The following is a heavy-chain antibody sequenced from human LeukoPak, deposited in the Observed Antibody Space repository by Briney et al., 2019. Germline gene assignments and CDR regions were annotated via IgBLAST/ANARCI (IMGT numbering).Heavy chain of an antibody. Sequence: GGSLRLSCTASGFTFRSYWMSWVRQAPGKGLEWVANINQHGSEKYYVDSVKGRLTISRDNAKNSLFLQLNSLRAEGTAVYYCARNVDAFDIWGQGTMVTVSS. CDR2: INQHGSEK. V-gene: IGHV3-7*01. CDR3: ARNVDAFDI. J-gene: IGHJ3*02. CDR1: GFTFRSYW.